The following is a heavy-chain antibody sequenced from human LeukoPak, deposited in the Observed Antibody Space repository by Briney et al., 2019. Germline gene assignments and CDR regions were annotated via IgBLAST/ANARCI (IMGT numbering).Heavy chain of an antibody. V-gene: IGHV4-59*01. CDR1: GDSISSYY. CDR2: IYYSGST. Sequence: SETLSLTCTVSGDSISSYYCSWIRQPPGKGLEWIGYIYYSGSTSYNPSLKSRVTISLDTSNNQFSLKLRSVTAADTAVYYCARVDVVVPAAMLNYYYYYYMDVWGKGTTVTVSS. J-gene: IGHJ6*03. D-gene: IGHD2-2*01. CDR3: ARVDVVVPAAMLNYYYYYYMDV.